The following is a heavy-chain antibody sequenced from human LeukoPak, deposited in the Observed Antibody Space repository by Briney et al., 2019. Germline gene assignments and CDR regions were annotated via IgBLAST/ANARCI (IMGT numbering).Heavy chain of an antibody. CDR1: GYTITNFG. J-gene: IGHJ4*02. Sequence: ASVNVSCKVSGYTITNFGITWVRQAPGQGLEWMGWISTNSGNTNLAQRFQDRVTMTTDTSTSTAYLELRSLRSDDTAVYLCVRGPLKWKNNSVGYWGQGTLVTVSS. D-gene: IGHD1/OR15-1a*01. V-gene: IGHV1-18*01. CDR2: ISTNSGNT. CDR3: VRGPLKWKNNSVGY.